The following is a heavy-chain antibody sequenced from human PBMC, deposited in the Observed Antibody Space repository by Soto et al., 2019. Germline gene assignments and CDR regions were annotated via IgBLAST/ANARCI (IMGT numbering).Heavy chain of an antibody. CDR1: GFTFSSFG. Sequence: GGPLRLSCAPSGFTFSSFGMHWVRQALGKGLEWVAVISYDGTEEKYADSVKGRATVSRDNSKNTVYLQMNRLRGDDSAIYYCAKGCFDVVNISPFDHWGQGTLVTVPS. CDR2: ISYDGTEE. V-gene: IGHV3-30*18. J-gene: IGHJ4*01. CDR3: AKGCFDVVNISPFDH. D-gene: IGHD3-3*02.